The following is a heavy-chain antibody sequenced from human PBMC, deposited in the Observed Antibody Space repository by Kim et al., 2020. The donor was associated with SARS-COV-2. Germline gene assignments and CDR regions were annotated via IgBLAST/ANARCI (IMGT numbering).Heavy chain of an antibody. V-gene: IGHV3-33*01. CDR3: ARDRAAYYYDSSGYHL. J-gene: IGHJ4*02. CDR2: IWYDGSNK. D-gene: IGHD3-22*01. CDR1: GFTFSSYG. Sequence: GGSLRLSCAASGFTFSSYGMHWVRQAPGKGLEWVAVIWYDGSNKYYADSVKGRFTISRDNSKNTLYLQMNSLRAEDTAVYYCARDRAAYYYDSSGYHLWGQGNLVTVSS.